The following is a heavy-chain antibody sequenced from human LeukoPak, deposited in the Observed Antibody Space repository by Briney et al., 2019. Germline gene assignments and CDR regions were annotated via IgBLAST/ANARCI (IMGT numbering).Heavy chain of an antibody. CDR2: IPYDGSNK. CDR3: AKGVGGSANYYYMDV. V-gene: IGHV3-30*02. Sequence: GGSLRLSCAASGFAFSRHGIHWVRQAPGKGLEWVAFIPYDGSNKFYADSVKGRFTISRDNSKNTLYLQMNSLRAEDMALYYCAKGVGGSANYYYMDVWGKGTTVTVSS. J-gene: IGHJ6*03. D-gene: IGHD3-10*01. CDR1: GFAFSRHG.